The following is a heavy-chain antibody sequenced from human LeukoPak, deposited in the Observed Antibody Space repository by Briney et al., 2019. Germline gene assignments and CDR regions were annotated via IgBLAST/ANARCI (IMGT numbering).Heavy chain of an antibody. CDR2: IRFDGTNK. V-gene: IGHV3-30*02. CDR1: GFTFSSYG. CDR3: ARQYSGLNWFDP. J-gene: IGHJ5*02. D-gene: IGHD5-12*01. Sequence: GGSLRLSCAASGFTFSSYGMHWVRQAPGKGLEWVSFIRFDGTNKYYADSVKGRFTISRDNSKNTLYLQMNSLRAEDTAVYYCARQYSGLNWFDPWGQGILVTVSS.